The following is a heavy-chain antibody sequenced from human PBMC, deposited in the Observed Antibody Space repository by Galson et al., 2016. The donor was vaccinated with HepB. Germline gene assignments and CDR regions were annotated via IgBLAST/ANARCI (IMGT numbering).Heavy chain of an antibody. CDR3: TKAYGPNNYYNGFDV. D-gene: IGHD3-10*01. Sequence: SLTCGVYGGSFSGYYWSWIRQPPGKGLEWIGYIHHTGSTNYNPSLESRVTISVDTSRNSFFLEMTSGTATDTAIYYCTKAYGPNNYYNGFDVWGQGTSVTVSS. J-gene: IGHJ6*02. V-gene: IGHV4-59*01. CDR1: GGSFSGYY. CDR2: IHHTGST.